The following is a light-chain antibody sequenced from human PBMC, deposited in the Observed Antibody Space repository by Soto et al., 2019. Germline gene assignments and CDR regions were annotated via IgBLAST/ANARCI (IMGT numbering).Light chain of an antibody. J-gene: IGKJ1*01. Sequence: EIVLTQSPDTLPFSPGERATLSCRASPSITSSYLAWYQQKPGQAPRLLIYGASYRATGIPDRFSGSGSGTDFTLTISRLEPEDFAVYYCHQYGSSPSTFGQGTKVDI. CDR1: PSITSSY. CDR2: GAS. V-gene: IGKV3-20*01. CDR3: HQYGSSPST.